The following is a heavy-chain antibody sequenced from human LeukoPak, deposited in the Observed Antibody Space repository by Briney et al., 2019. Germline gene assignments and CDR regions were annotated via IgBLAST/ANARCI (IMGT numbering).Heavy chain of an antibody. CDR2: ISGSGATT. CDR3: AKDRPLNYYDSSGPRSNWFDP. CDR1: GFTFSSYA. D-gene: IGHD3-22*01. Sequence: GGSLRLSCAASGFTFSSYAMTWVRQAPGKGLEWVSTISGSGATTYYADSVKGRLTISRDNSKNTLFLQMNSLRAEDTAIYYCAKDRPLNYYDSSGPRSNWFDPWGQGTLVTVSS. J-gene: IGHJ5*02. V-gene: IGHV3-23*01.